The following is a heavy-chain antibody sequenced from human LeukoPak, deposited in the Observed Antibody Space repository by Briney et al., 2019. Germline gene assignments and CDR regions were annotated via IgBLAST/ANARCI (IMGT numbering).Heavy chain of an antibody. V-gene: IGHV3-23*01. CDR3: AKAIMITFGGETYYYDSSGYWDAFDI. J-gene: IGHJ3*02. Sequence: GGSLRLSCAASGFTFSSYAMSWVRQAPGKGLEWVSAISGSGGSTYYADSVKGRFTISRDNSKNTLYLQMNSLRAEDTAVYYCAKAIMITFGGETYYYDSSGYWDAFDIWGQGTMVTVSS. CDR1: GFTFSSYA. CDR2: ISGSGGST. D-gene: IGHD3-22*01.